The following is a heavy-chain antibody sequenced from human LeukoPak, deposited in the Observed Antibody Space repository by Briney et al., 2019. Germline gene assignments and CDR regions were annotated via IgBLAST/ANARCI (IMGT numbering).Heavy chain of an antibody. CDR1: GDSVSSNSAV. V-gene: IGHV6-1*01. CDR3: ARDLSRDWYSLFDY. Sequence: SQTLSLTCTISGDSVSSNSAVWAWIRQSPSRGLEWLGRTYYRSKWYNDYAVSVKSRITINPDTSKNQFSLQLNSVTLADNDVYYGARDLSRDWYSLFDYWGQGTLVTVSS. J-gene: IGHJ4*02. CDR2: TYYRSKWYN. D-gene: IGHD6-19*01.